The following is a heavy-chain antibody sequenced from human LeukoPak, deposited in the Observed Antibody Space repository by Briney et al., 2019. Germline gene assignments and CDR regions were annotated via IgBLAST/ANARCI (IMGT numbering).Heavy chain of an antibody. V-gene: IGHV4-34*01. CDR2: INHSGST. Sequence: PSETLSLTCAVYGGSFSGYYWSWIRQPPGKGLEWIGEINHSGSTNYNPSLESRVTISVDTSKDQFSLKLSSVTAADTAVYYCARGHYRVRYNWNLSHYYMDVWGKGTTVTVSS. J-gene: IGHJ6*03. CDR3: ARGHYRVRYNWNLSHYYMDV. CDR1: GGSFSGYY. D-gene: IGHD1-1*01.